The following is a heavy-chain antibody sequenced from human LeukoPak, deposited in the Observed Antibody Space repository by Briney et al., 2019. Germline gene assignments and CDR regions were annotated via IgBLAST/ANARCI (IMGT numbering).Heavy chain of an antibody. Sequence: SETLSLTCAVSGYSISSGHYWGWIRQPPGRGLEWIGSIYHRGTTYYNPSLTCRVTISVDTSKNQFSLKLSSVTAADTAVYYCARTGGYYYGSSTYYNPDYWGRGTLVTVSS. CDR1: GYSISSGHY. CDR3: ARTGGYYYGSSTYYNPDY. J-gene: IGHJ4*02. V-gene: IGHV4-38-2*01. CDR2: IYHRGTT. D-gene: IGHD3-10*01.